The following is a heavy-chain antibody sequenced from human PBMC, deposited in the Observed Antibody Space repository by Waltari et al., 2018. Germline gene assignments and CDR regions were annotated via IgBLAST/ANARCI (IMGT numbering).Heavy chain of an antibody. CDR3: VKDRKSEVLSVPNGMDV. J-gene: IGHJ6*02. D-gene: IGHD3-16*01. Sequence: EAQLVESGGGLVQPGRSLRLSCAASGFTLGDYAMHWVRQAPGKGLEWVSGISWNSGTIVHADSVKGRFTISRDNAKNSLYLQMNSLRPEDTALYYCVKDRKSEVLSVPNGMDVGGQGTTVTVSS. V-gene: IGHV3-9*01. CDR2: ISWNSGTI. CDR1: GFTLGDYA.